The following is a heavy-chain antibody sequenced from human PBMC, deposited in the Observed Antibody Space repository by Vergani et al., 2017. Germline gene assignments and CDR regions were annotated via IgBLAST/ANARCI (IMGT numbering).Heavy chain of an antibody. J-gene: IGHJ4*02. V-gene: IGHV3-23*04. D-gene: IGHD3-10*01. CDR1: GFTFSNAW. CDR3: AKALGYYYGSGSYWLLDY. CDR2: ISGSGGST. Sequence: EVQLVESGGGLVKPGGSLRLSCAASGFTFSNAWMSWVRQAPGKGLEWVSAISGSGGSTYYADSVKGRFTISRDNSKNTLYLQMNSLRAEDTAVYYCAKALGYYYGSGSYWLLDYWGQGTLVTVSS.